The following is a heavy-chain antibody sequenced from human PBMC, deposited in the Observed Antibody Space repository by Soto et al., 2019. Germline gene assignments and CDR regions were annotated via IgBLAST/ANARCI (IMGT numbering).Heavy chain of an antibody. V-gene: IGHV1-3*01. CDR3: AVERVDYYGSGSYYNAVSYGMDV. J-gene: IGHJ6*02. CDR2: ITAGNDNT. CDR1: GYTFTSYS. D-gene: IGHD3-10*01. Sequence: ASVKVSCKASGYTFTSYSIHWVRQAPGQRLECMGWITAGNDNTRYSQKFQDRVTISRDTSASTAYMELRSLGSEDTAVYYCAVERVDYYGSGSYYNAVSYGMDVWGQGTTVTVSS.